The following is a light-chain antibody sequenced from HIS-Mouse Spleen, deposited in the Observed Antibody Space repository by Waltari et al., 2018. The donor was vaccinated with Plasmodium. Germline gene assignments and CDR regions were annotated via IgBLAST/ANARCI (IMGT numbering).Light chain of an antibody. CDR2: AAS. Sequence: AIQMTQSPSSLSASVGDRVTITCRASQGIRNDLGWYQQEPGKAPKLLISAASSLHSGVPSRFSGSGSGTDFTLTISSLQPEDFATYYCLQDYNYPYTFGQGTKLEIK. CDR1: QGIRND. J-gene: IGKJ2*01. V-gene: IGKV1-6*01. CDR3: LQDYNYPYT.